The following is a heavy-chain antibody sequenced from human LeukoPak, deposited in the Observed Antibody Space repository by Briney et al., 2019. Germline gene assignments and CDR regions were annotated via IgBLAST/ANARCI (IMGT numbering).Heavy chain of an antibody. J-gene: IGHJ4*02. CDR2: FDPEDGET. CDR3: ATLLRDSSGYSFDY. D-gene: IGHD3-22*01. CDR1: GYTLTELS. Sequence: ASVKVSCKVSGYTLTELSMHWVRQAPGKGLEWMGGFDPEDGETIYAQKFQGRVTVTEDTSTDTAYMELSSLRSEDTAVYYCATLLRDSSGYSFDYWGQGTLVTVSS. V-gene: IGHV1-24*01.